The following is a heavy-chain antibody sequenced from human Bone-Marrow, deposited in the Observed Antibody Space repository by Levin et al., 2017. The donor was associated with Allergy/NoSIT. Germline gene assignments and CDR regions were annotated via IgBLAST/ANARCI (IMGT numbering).Heavy chain of an antibody. J-gene: IGHJ6*02. CDR2: ISSSGSTI. CDR3: ARAPVREVTIFGVVTYYYYGMDV. D-gene: IGHD3-3*01. Sequence: GGSLRLSCAASGFTFSDYYMSWIRQAPGKGLEWVSYISSSGSTIYYADSVKGRFTISRDNAKNSLYLQMNSLRAEDTAVYYCARAPVREVTIFGVVTYYYYGMDVWGQGTTVTVSS. CDR1: GFTFSDYY. V-gene: IGHV3-11*01.